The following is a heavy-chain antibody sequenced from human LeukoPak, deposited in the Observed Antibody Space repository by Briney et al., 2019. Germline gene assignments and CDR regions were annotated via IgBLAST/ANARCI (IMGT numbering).Heavy chain of an antibody. Sequence: GRSLRLSCVSSGFTFSTYTMNWVRRAPRKGLECGSCQSGRNSYIHYADSVKGRFTISRDNAKNSLYLQMSSLRAEDTAVYYCARAPGTIYSNYANPDYWGQGTLVTVSS. D-gene: IGHD4-11*01. CDR3: ARAPGTIYSNYANPDY. CDR1: GFTFSTYT. CDR2: QSGRNSYI. J-gene: IGHJ4*02. V-gene: IGHV3-21*01.